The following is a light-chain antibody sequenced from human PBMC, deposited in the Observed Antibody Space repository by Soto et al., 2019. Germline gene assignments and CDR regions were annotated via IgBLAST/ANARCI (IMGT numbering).Light chain of an antibody. Sequence: DIQMTQSPSSLSASVGDRVTITCQASQHISNYLNWYQQKPGKAPKLLIYDASSLETGVPSRFSGGVSGRTFTFAISSLHPEDIATYYCQHYDNFPYTFGQGTKLEI. V-gene: IGKV1-33*01. CDR2: DAS. CDR3: QHYDNFPYT. CDR1: QHISNY. J-gene: IGKJ2*01.